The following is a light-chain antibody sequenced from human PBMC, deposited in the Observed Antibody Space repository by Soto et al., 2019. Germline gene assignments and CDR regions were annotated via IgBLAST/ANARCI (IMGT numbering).Light chain of an antibody. CDR3: SSRSSITTVV. J-gene: IGLJ2*01. CDR1: RNDIGDSHF. Sequence: QSVLTQPASLSASPGQTITISCTGTRNDIGDSHFVSRYQQYPDKAPKLIIFEVNGRPSGVSDRFVGSKSGNTASLTISGLQPEDEADYYCSSRSSITTVVFGGGTKVTAL. V-gene: IGLV2-14*03. CDR2: EVN.